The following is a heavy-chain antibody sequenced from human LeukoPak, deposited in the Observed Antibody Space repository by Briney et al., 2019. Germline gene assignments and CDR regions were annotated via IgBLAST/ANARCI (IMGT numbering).Heavy chain of an antibody. CDR1: GFTFSSYS. CDR2: ISSSSSYI. Sequence: PGGSLRLSCAASGFTFSSYSMNWVCQAPGKGLEWVSSISSSSSYIYYADSVKGRFTISRDNAKNSLYLQMNSLRAEDTAVYYCARICSSTSCYPYYYYYGMDVWGQGTTVTVSS. D-gene: IGHD2-2*01. CDR3: ARICSSTSCYPYYYYYGMDV. V-gene: IGHV3-21*01. J-gene: IGHJ6*02.